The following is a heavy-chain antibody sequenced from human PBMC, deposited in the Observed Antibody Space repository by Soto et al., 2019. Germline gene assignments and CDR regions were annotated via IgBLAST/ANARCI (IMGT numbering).Heavy chain of an antibody. CDR1: GGSITTGGYY. Sequence: SSETLSLTCTVSGGSITTGGYYWSWIRQLPGKGLEWIGHRYYSESTYYNPSLKSRVSISLDTSKNQFSLKLSFVTAADTAMYYCGRTKCTGGTRYLWYLDYGGQGTPVTVSS. V-gene: IGHV4-31*03. CDR2: RYYSEST. J-gene: IGHJ4*02. CDR3: GRTKCTGGTRYLWYLDY. D-gene: IGHD2-15*01.